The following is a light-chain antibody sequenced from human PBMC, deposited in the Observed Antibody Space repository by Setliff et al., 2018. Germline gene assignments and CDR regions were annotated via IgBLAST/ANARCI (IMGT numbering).Light chain of an antibody. J-gene: IGLJ2*01. CDR1: SSDIGRYDF. CDR3: CSYTPTMGVV. CDR2: SVN. Sequence: QSALAQPASVSGSPAQSITISCTGTSSDIGRYDFVSWYQHLPGKAPQLLIFSVNNRPSQISDCFSASKSGDTASLTISGLQAEDEAVYYCCSYTPTMGVVFGGGTKVTVL. V-gene: IGLV2-14*03.